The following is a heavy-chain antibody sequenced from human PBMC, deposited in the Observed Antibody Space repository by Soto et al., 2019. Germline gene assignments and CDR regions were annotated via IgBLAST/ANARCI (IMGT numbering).Heavy chain of an antibody. D-gene: IGHD2-21*02. CDR1: GGSISSSYYF. CDR2: IYYSGST. V-gene: IGHV4-39*01. CDR3: ADGLHCGGDCPISEYFHH. Sequence: QLQLQESGPGLVKPSETLSLTCTVSGGSISSSYYFWGWIRQPPGKGLEWIGSIYYSGSTYYNPSLKSRITLSVDTSKNQFTLKLTSVTAADTAVYYCADGLHCGGDCPISEYFHHWGQGTLVTVSS. J-gene: IGHJ1*01.